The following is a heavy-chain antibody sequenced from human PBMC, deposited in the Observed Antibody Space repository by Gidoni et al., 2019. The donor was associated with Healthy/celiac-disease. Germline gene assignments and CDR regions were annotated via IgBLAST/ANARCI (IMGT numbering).Heavy chain of an antibody. CDR3: ARDFYYGMDV. CDR1: GGSISSGSYY. J-gene: IGHJ6*02. Sequence: QVQLQESGPGLVKPSQTLSLTCPVSGGSISSGSYYWSWLRQPAGKGLGWIGRIYTSGSTNYNPSHKSRVTISVDTSKNQFSLKLSSVTAADTAVYYCARDFYYGMDVWGQGTTVTVSS. CDR2: IYTSGST. V-gene: IGHV4-61*02.